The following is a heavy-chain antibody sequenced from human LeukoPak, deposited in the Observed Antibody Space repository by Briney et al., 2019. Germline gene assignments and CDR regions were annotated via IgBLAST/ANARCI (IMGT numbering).Heavy chain of an antibody. J-gene: IGHJ3*02. V-gene: IGHV3-30-3*01. D-gene: IGHD5-18*01. CDR2: LANDGTYT. CDR1: GFTFNNYF. Sequence: GGSLRLSCAASGFTFNNYFMHWVRQAAGKGLEWVASLANDGTYTFYVESVRGRFTISRDNAKNSLYLQMNSLRAEDTAVYYCARGVIVDTAMVSAYDAFDIWGQGTMVTVSS. CDR3: ARGVIVDTAMVSAYDAFDI.